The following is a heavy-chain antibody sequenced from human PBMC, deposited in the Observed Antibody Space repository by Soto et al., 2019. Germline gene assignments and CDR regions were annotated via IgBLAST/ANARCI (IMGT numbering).Heavy chain of an antibody. J-gene: IGHJ4*02. V-gene: IGHV1-18*01. Sequence: QVQLVQSGAEVKKPGASVKVSCNASGYTFTSYGISWVRQAPGQGLEWMGWISTYKGDTHYAQKLQGRVTLTTDTSTSTAYMELRSLRSDDTAVYYCAMANGDYYFDYWGQGTLVTVST. CDR3: AMANGDYYFDY. CDR2: ISTYKGDT. CDR1: GYTFTSYG. D-gene: IGHD4-17*01.